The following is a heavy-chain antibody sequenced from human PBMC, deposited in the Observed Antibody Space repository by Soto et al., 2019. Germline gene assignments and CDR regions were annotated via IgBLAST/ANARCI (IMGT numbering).Heavy chain of an antibody. Sequence: PGESLKISCKSYGYSFTTYWIAWVRQMPGKGLEWMGSIHPCESDTRYSPSFQGQVTISADRSITTAYLQWSSPKASDTAMYYCARHEATNHHIYGMLGRGPGTTVTVSS. CDR2: IHPCESDT. V-gene: IGHV5-51*01. CDR1: GYSFTTYW. J-gene: IGHJ6*01. CDR3: ARHEATNHHIYGMLG.